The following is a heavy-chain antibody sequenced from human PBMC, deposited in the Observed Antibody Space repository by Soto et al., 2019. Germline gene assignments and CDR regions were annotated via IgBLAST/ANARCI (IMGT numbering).Heavy chain of an antibody. J-gene: IGHJ6*02. V-gene: IGHV1-69*12. CDR3: ASPRYCSGGSCYYYYGMDV. CDR2: IIPIFGTA. Sequence: QVQLVQSGAEVKKPGSSVKVSCKASGGTFSSYAISWVRQAPEQGLEWMGGIIPIFGTANYAQKFQGRVTITADESTSTAYMELSSLRSEDTAVYYCASPRYCSGGSCYYYYGMDVWGQGTTVTVSS. D-gene: IGHD2-15*01. CDR1: GGTFSSYA.